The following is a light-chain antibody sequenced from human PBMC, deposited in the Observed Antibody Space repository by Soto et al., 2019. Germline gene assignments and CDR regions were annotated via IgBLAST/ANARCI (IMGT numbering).Light chain of an antibody. CDR3: QQYHTFPGT. CDR1: QNINNW. V-gene: IGKV1-5*01. J-gene: IGKJ1*01. CDR2: DAF. Sequence: DIQMTQSPSTLSASVGDRVTITCRASQNINNWLAWYQEKPGKAPKSLIYDAFSLESGVSARFSGSGSGTEFTLTIISLQPYDFATYYCQQYHTFPGTFGQGTKVEV.